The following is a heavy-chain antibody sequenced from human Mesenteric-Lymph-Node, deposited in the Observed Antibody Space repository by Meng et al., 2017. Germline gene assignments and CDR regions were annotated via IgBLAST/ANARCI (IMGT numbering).Heavy chain of an antibody. CDR3: ARGSIPCYACWLDP. CDR2: NNAANCDK. V-gene: IGHV1-18*04. CDR1: CYPYTHHG. J-gene: IGHJ5*02. D-gene: IGHD2-2*01. Sequence: VPLGDGVKEPGASESVSRRPCCYPYTHHGITGVRQTPGQALEWMRGNNAANCDKQYSQNFQGRVSISTDSIATIAYMELSSLTSEDTAVYYCARGSIPCYACWLDPWGQGTLVTVSS.